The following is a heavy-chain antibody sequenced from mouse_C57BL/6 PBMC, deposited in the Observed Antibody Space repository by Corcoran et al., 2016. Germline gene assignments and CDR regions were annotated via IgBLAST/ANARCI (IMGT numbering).Heavy chain of an antibody. CDR3: ARYDGSHWYCDV. J-gene: IGHJ1*03. V-gene: IGHV9-3*01. Sequence: QIQLVQSGPELKKPGETVKISCKASGYTFTTYGMSWVKQAPGKGLKWMGWINTYSGVPTYADDFKVRFAFSLETSASTAYLQINNLKNEDTATYFCARYDGSHWYCDVWGTGTTVTVSS. D-gene: IGHD2-3*01. CDR1: GYTFTTYG. CDR2: INTYSGVP.